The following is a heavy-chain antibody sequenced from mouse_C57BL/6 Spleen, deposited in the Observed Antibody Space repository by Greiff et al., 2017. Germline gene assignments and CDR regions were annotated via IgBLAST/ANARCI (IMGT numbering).Heavy chain of an antibody. V-gene: IGHV5-17*01. J-gene: IGHJ4*01. CDR1: GFTFSDYG. CDR3: ARAGYDGDYYAMDY. D-gene: IGHD2-2*01. CDR2: ISSGSSTI. Sequence: EVQRVESGGGLVKPGGSLKLSCAASGFTFSDYGMHWVRQAPEKGLEWVAYISSGSSTIYYADTVKGRFTISRDNAKNTLFLQMTSLRSEDTAMYYGARAGYDGDYYAMDYWGQGTSGTVSS.